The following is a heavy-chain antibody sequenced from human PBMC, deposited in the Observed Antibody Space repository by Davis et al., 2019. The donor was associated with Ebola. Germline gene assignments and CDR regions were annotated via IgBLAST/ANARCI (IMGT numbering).Heavy chain of an antibody. CDR2: VYYSGST. D-gene: IGHD3-10*01. Sequence: LSCTVSGVSISTHYWSWIRQPPGKGLEYIGSVYYSGSTSYNTSLKSRVTIPIDTSKSQFSLKLNSVTAADTAVYYCAERGGSVWGQGTLVTVSS. CDR3: AERGGSV. CDR1: GVSISTHY. V-gene: IGHV4-59*11. J-gene: IGHJ4*02.